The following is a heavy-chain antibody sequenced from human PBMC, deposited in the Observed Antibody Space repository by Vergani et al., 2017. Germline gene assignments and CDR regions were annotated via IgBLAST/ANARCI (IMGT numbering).Heavy chain of an antibody. CDR3: ARESGEQQLPPARYYYYGMDV. Sequence: EVQLVESGGGLVQPGGSLRLSCAASGFTFSSYWMHWVRQAPGKGLVWVSRINSDGSSTSYADSVKGRFTISRDNAKNSLYLQMNSLRAEDTAVYYCARESGEQQLPPARYYYYGMDVWGQGTTVTVSS. V-gene: IGHV3-74*01. CDR1: GFTFSSYW. CDR2: INSDGSST. J-gene: IGHJ6*02. D-gene: IGHD6-13*01.